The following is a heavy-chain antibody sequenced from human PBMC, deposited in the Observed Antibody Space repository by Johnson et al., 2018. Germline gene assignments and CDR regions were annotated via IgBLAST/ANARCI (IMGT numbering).Heavy chain of an antibody. CDR3: ARVGGYYDSSGYLTDACDI. CDR2: ISISGSTI. Sequence: VQLVESGGGLVKPGGSLRLSCAASGFTFSDYYMSWIRQAPGKGLEWVSYISISGSTIYYAASVKGRFTISRDNAQKSLYLQMTSLRAEDTAVYYCARVGGYYDSSGYLTDACDIWGQGTMVTVSS. V-gene: IGHV3-11*01. D-gene: IGHD3-22*01. J-gene: IGHJ3*02. CDR1: GFTFSDYY.